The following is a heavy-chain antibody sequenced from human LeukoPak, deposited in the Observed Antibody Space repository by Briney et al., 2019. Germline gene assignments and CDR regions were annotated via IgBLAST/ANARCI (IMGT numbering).Heavy chain of an antibody. Sequence: SETLSLTCTVSGGSISSHYWSWIRQPPGKGLEWIGYIYYSGSTNYNPSLKSRVTISVDTSKNQFSLKLSSVTAADTAVYYCARGTYYDILTGYYNWFDPWGQGTLVTVSS. D-gene: IGHD3-9*01. CDR3: ARGTYYDILTGYYNWFDP. V-gene: IGHV4-59*11. J-gene: IGHJ5*02. CDR2: IYYSGST. CDR1: GGSISSHY.